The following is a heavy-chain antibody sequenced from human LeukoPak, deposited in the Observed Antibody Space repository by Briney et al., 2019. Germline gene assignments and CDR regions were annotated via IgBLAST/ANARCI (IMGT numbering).Heavy chain of an antibody. J-gene: IGHJ6*03. CDR1: GYTFTSYD. CDR2: MNPNSGNT. Sequence: EASVNVSCKASGYTFTSYDINWVRQATGQGLEWMGWMNPNSGNTGYAQKFQGRVTITRNTSISTAYMELSSLRSEDTAVYYCARVPPRTSCYTSRCYYMDVWGKGTTVTVSS. CDR3: ARVPPRTSCYTSRCYYMDV. D-gene: IGHD2-2*02. V-gene: IGHV1-8*03.